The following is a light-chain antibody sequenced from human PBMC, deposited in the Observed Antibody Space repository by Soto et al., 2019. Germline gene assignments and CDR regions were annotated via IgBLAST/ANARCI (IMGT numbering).Light chain of an antibody. CDR2: GAS. Sequence: LTQSPSTLSLSPGERATLSCRASQSVSSSYLAWYQQKPGQAPRLLIYGASSRATGIPDRFSGSGSGTDFTLTISRLEPEDFAVYYCQQYGSSPLTFGQGTKVDIK. CDR3: QQYGSSPLT. V-gene: IGKV3-20*01. CDR1: QSVSSSY. J-gene: IGKJ1*01.